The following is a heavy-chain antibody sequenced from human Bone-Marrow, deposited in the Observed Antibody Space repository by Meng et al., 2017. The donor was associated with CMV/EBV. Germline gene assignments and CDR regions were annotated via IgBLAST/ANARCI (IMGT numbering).Heavy chain of an antibody. J-gene: IGHJ4*02. Sequence: GGSLRLSCETSGFTFSSYWMSWVRQAPGKGLEWVANIKQDGSEKYYVDSVKGRFTISRDNAKNSLSLQMKSLRAEDTAVYYCVRVAAGTGPRGSFDYWGQGTLVTISS. D-gene: IGHD6-13*01. CDR1: GFTFSSYW. CDR3: VRVAAGTGPRGSFDY. V-gene: IGHV3-7*01. CDR2: IKQDGSEK.